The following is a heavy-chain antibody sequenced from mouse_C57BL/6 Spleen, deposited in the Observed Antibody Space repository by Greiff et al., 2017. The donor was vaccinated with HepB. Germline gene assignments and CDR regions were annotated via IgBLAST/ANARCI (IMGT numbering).Heavy chain of an antibody. D-gene: IGHD1-1*01. Sequence: VKLQESGAELVRPGASVTLSCKASGYTFTDYEMHWVKQTPVHGLEWIGAIDPETGGTAYNQKFKGKAILTADKSSSTAYMELRSLTSEDSAVYYCTYYGSSYWYFDVWGTGTTVTVSS. J-gene: IGHJ1*03. V-gene: IGHV1-15*01. CDR3: TYYGSSYWYFDV. CDR2: IDPETGGT. CDR1: GYTFTDYE.